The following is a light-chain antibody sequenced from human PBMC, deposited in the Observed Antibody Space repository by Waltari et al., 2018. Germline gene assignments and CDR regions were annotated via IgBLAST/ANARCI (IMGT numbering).Light chain of an antibody. CDR1: QSVSSSY. CDR3: QQYGSSPYT. Sequence: EIVLTQSPGTLSLSPGERSTLSCRASQSVSSSYLAWYQQKPGQAPRLLIYGASSRATGIPDRFSGSGSGTDITLTISRLEPEDFAVYYCQQYGSSPYTFGQGTTLEIK. CDR2: GAS. V-gene: IGKV3-20*01. J-gene: IGKJ2*01.